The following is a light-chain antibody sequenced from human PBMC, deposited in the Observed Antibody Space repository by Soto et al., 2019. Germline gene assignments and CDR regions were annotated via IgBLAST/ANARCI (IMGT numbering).Light chain of an antibody. CDR2: VAS. Sequence: DIQLTQSPSFLSASVGDRVTITCRASQGISSYLAWYQQEPGKAPKLLIYVASTLQSGVPSRFSVSGSGTDFTLTISTLLPEDLATSYCQQLNSYPYTFGQGTKLEIK. V-gene: IGKV1-9*01. CDR1: QGISSY. CDR3: QQLNSYPYT. J-gene: IGKJ2*01.